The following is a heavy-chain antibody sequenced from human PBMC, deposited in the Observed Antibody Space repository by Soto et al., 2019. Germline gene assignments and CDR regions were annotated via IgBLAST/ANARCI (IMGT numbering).Heavy chain of an antibody. CDR1: GGSINSVNW. D-gene: IGHD1-1*01. CDR2: MHPGGST. J-gene: IGHJ6*01. Sequence: QVQPQESGPGLVKPSDTLSLTCAVSGGSINSVNWWSWVRQSPGKGLEWIGEMHPGGSTNYNPSLQSRVTGSMDKSRNQFSLRMSSVPAADTAVYFCARHGHNIYGFDVWGRGTTVTVSS. V-gene: IGHV4-4*02. CDR3: ARHGHNIYGFDV.